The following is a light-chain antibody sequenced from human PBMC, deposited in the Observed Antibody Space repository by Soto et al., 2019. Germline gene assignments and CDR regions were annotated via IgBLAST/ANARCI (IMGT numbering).Light chain of an antibody. CDR3: CSYAGSPRYV. CDR1: SSDVGGYNY. J-gene: IGLJ1*01. CDR2: DVS. V-gene: IGLV2-11*01. Sequence: QSVLTQPRSVSGYPGQSVSISCTGTSSDVGGYNYVSWYQQHPGKAPKVMIYDVSERPSGVPDRFSGSKSGNTASLTISGLQAEDEADYYCCSYAGSPRYVLGTGTKLTVL.